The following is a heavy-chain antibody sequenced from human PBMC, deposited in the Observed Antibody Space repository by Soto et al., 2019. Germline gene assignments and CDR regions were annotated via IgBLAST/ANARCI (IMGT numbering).Heavy chain of an antibody. Sequence: GGSLRLSCAASGFTFSSYAMSWVRQAPGKWLEWVSAISGSGGSTYYADSVKGRFTISRDNSKNTLYLQMNSLRAEDTAVYYCAKDRGVVVPAAIPMRSMDVWGQGXTVTVYS. CDR2: ISGSGGST. CDR3: AKDRGVVVPAAIPMRSMDV. J-gene: IGHJ6*02. CDR1: GFTFSSYA. V-gene: IGHV3-23*01. D-gene: IGHD2-2*01.